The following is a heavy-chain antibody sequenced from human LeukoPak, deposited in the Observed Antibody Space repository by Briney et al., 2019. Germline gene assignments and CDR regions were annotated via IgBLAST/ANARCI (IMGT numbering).Heavy chain of an antibody. CDR2: FDPEDGET. J-gene: IGHJ5*02. Sequence: GASVKVSCKVSGYTLTELSMHWVRQAPGKGLEWMGGFDPEDGETIYAQKFQGRVTMTEDTSTDTAYMELSSLRSEDTAVYYCAKARGGRNYYDSSGYYYTWGQGTLVTVSS. CDR1: GYTLTELS. V-gene: IGHV1-24*01. CDR3: AKARGGRNYYDSSGYYYT. D-gene: IGHD3-22*01.